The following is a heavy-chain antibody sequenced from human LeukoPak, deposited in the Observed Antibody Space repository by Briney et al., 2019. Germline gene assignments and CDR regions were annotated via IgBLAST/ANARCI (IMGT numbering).Heavy chain of an antibody. V-gene: IGHV4-61*08. Sequence: PSETLSLTCTVSGGSISSGDYYWSWIRQPPGKGLEWIGYIYYSGSTNYNPSLKSRVTISVDTSKNQFSLKLSSVTAADTAVYYCARTMVRGVIITVYYFDYWGQGTLVTVSS. CDR2: IYYSGST. J-gene: IGHJ4*02. D-gene: IGHD3-10*01. CDR1: GGSISSGDYY. CDR3: ARTMVRGVIITVYYFDY.